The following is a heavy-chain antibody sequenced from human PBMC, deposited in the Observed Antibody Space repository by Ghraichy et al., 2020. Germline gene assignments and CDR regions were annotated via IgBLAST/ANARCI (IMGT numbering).Heavy chain of an antibody. V-gene: IGHV1-2*06. Sequence: ASVKVSCKASGYTFSDYYIHWVRQAPGQGLEWVGRINPNTGGTNYAQKFHGRVTTSSDTSISTAFMELSRLTSDDTAVYYCAKDRGRGSGYDGITYPPLRAFDIWGQGTMVTVSS. J-gene: IGHJ3*02. D-gene: IGHD3-10*01. CDR3: AKDRGRGSGYDGITYPPLRAFDI. CDR2: INPNTGGT. CDR1: GYTFSDYY.